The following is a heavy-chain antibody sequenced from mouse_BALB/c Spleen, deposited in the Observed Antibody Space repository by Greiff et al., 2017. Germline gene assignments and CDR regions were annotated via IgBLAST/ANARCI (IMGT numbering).Heavy chain of an antibody. CDR1: GFTFSSFG. CDR2: ISSGSSTI. J-gene: IGHJ4*01. Sequence: EVQLVESGGGLVQPGGSRKLSCAASGFTFSSFGMHWVRQAPEKGLEWVAYISSGSSTIYYADTVKGRFTISRDNPKNTLFLQMTSLRSEDTAMYYCARWALGDAMDYWGQGTSVTVSS. V-gene: IGHV5-17*02. CDR3: ARWALGDAMDY. D-gene: IGHD3-1*01.